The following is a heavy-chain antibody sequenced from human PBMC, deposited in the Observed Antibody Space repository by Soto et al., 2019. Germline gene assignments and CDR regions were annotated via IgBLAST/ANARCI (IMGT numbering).Heavy chain of an antibody. CDR3: AAGGGLPRYY. D-gene: IGHD5-12*01. Sequence: QLQLQESGSGLVKPSQTLSLTCAVSGGSISSGGYSWSWIRQPPGKGLEWIGYIYHSGRTYSNPSLKRRVTISVDRSKNQFSLKLSSVTAADTAVYYCAAGGGLPRYYWGQGTLVTVSS. CDR2: IYHSGRT. V-gene: IGHV4-30-2*01. J-gene: IGHJ4*02. CDR1: GGSISSGGYS.